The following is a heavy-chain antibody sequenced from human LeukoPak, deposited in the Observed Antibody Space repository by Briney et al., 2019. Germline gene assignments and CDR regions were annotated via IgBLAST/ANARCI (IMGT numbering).Heavy chain of an antibody. J-gene: IGHJ4*02. V-gene: IGHV5-51*01. CDR2: IYPGDSDT. CDR3: ARLNTGYCSSTSCYPLYGQLVHYFDY. D-gene: IGHD2-2*01. Sequence: GESLKISCKGSGYSFTSYWIGWVRQMPGKGLAWMGIIYPGDSDTRYSPSFQGQVTISADKSISTAYLQWSSLKDSDTAMYYCARLNTGYCSSTSCYPLYGQLVHYFDYWGQGTLVTVSS. CDR1: GYSFTSYW.